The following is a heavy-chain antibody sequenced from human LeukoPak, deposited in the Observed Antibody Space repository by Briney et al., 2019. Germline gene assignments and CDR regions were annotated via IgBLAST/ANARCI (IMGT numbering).Heavy chain of an antibody. CDR1: GFTFSASA. V-gene: IGHV3-73*01. CDR2: IRSKVYSYAT. Sequence: GGSLRLSCAASGFTFSASAVHWVRQASGKGLEWVGRIRSKVYSYATMYGASVKGRFTISRDDSKKTPYLQMNSLKTEDTAVYYCTRGDVTHFDYWGQGTLVTVSS. CDR3: TRGDVTHFDY. D-gene: IGHD3-10*01. J-gene: IGHJ4*02.